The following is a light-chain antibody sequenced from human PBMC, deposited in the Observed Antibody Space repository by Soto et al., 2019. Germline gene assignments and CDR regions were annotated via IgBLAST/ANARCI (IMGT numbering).Light chain of an antibody. CDR1: QTITTY. CDR3: QQSYSTPPT. J-gene: IGKJ2*01. V-gene: IGKV1-39*01. Sequence: DIQMTQSPPSLSTSAGERVTMTCRASQTITTYLSWYQQKARKTPRLLIYAASRLQSGVPSRFSGSGSRTDFTLTITNLQPEDVATYFCQQSYSTPPTFGQGTKVEIK. CDR2: AAS.